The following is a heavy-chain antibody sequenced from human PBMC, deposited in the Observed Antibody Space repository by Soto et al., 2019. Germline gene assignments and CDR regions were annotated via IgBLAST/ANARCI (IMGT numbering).Heavy chain of an antibody. CDR1: GFTFSSYE. V-gene: IGHV3-48*03. Sequence: VQLVESGGDLVQPGGSLRLSCAASGFTFSSYEMNWVRQAPGKGLEWVSYISSTGTSMDYADSVKGRFTISRDNAKNSRFRQLNRLRDEDTAVYYWARETHFIAYWGQGTLVSVSA. CDR2: ISSTGTSM. J-gene: IGHJ4*02. CDR3: ARETHFIAY. D-gene: IGHD3-3*02.